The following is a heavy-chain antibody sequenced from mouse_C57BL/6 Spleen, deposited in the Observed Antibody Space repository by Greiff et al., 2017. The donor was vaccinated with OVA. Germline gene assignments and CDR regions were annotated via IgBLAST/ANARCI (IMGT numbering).Heavy chain of an antibody. CDR1: GYTFTDYE. Sequence: VQLQQSGAELVRPGASVTLSCKASGYTFTDYEMHWVKQTPVHGLEWIGAIDPETGGTAYNQKFKGKAILTADKSSSTAYMELRSLTSEDSAVYYCTRGRLLGNYWGQGTTLTVSS. J-gene: IGHJ2*01. V-gene: IGHV1-15*01. CDR2: IDPETGGT. D-gene: IGHD3-2*02. CDR3: TRGRLLGNY.